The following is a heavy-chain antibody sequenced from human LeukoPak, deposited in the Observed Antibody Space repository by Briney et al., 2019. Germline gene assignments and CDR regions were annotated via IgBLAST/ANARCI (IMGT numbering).Heavy chain of an antibody. CDR1: GFTFSSYG. J-gene: IGHJ4*02. D-gene: IGHD3-22*01. V-gene: IGHV3-33*01. Sequence: PGGSLRLSCAASGFTFSSYGMHWVRQAPGKGLEWVAVIWYDGSNKYYADSVKGRFTISRDNSKNTLYLQMNSLRAEDTAVYYCARDRGGDSSAYYFQYWGQGTLVTVSS. CDR2: IWYDGSNK. CDR3: ARDRGGDSSAYYFQY.